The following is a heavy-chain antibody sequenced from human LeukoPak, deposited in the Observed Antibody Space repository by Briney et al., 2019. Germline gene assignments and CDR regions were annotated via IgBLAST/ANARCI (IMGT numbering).Heavy chain of an antibody. Sequence: SETLSLTCTVSGGSISSYYWSWIRQPAGKGLEWIGRIYTSGSTNYNPSLKSRVTMSVDTSKNQFSLKLSSVTAADTAVYYCARAYCGGDCVPDYYYYVDVWGKGTTVTVSS. CDR2: IYTSGST. CDR1: GGSISSYY. D-gene: IGHD2-21*01. V-gene: IGHV4-4*07. J-gene: IGHJ6*03. CDR3: ARAYCGGDCVPDYYYYVDV.